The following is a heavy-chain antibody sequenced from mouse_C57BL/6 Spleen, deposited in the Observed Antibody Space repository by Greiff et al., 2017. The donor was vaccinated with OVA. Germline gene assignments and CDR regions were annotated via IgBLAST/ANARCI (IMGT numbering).Heavy chain of an antibody. D-gene: IGHD2-4*01. CDR3: AREDDYGGRFAY. Sequence: QVQLQQSGPGLVAPSQSLSITCTVSGFSLTSYGVHWVRQPPGKGLEWLVVIWSDGSTTYNSALKSRLSISKDNSKSQVFLKMNSLQTDDTARYYCAREDDYGGRFAYWGQGALVTVSA. CDR1: GFSLTSYG. J-gene: IGHJ3*01. V-gene: IGHV2-6*03. CDR2: IWSDGST.